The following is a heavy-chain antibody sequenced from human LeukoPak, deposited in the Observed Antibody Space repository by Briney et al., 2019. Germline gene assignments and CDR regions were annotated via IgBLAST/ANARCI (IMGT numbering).Heavy chain of an antibody. Sequence: GGSLRLSCAASGFTFSTYWMTWVRQAPGKGLEWVATIRPDGSEKYYVDSVKGRFTMSRDNAKNSLYLQMNSLRAEGTAVYYCARYTRPLDYWGQGTLVTVSS. D-gene: IGHD2-2*02. V-gene: IGHV3-7*04. CDR1: GFTFSTYW. J-gene: IGHJ4*02. CDR2: IRPDGSEK. CDR3: ARYTRPLDY.